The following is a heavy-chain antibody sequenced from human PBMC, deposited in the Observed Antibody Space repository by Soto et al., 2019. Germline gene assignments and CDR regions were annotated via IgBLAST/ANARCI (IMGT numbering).Heavy chain of an antibody. J-gene: IGHJ4*02. CDR2: ISSSGSTI. CDR3: ARTRWRTVDY. CDR1: GFTFIDYY. V-gene: IGHV3-11*01. Sequence: PWGSLRLSCAASGFTFIDYYISLVRQSPGKGLEWVSYISSSGSTIYYADSVKGRFTISRDNAKNSLYLQMNSLRAEDTAVYYCARTRWRTVDYWGQGTLVTVSS. D-gene: IGHD1-1*01.